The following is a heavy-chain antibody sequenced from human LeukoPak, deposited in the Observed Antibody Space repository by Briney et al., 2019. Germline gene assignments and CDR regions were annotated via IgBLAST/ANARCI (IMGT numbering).Heavy chain of an antibody. V-gene: IGHV4-59*01. CDR1: GGSISSNY. J-gene: IGHJ5*02. CDR3: ARFIPSSGIDP. D-gene: IGHD3-10*02. Sequence: PSRTLSLTCPVTGGSISSNYWSWIRQPPGKGLEWITYSAYTGSTNYNPSLKSRVTISVDTSKNQFSLRLRSVTAADTAVYYCARFIPSSGIDPWGQGTLVTVSS. CDR2: SAYTGST.